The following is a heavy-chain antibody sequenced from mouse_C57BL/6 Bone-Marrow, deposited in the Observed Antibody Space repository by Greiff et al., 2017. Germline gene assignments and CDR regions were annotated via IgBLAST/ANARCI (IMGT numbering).Heavy chain of an antibody. CDR3: ATCTDGYYKYFDV. CDR1: GYTFTSYT. D-gene: IGHD2-3*01. V-gene: IGHV1-4*01. CDR2: INPSSGYT. J-gene: IGHJ1*03. Sequence: QVQLQQSGAELARPGASVKMSCKASGYTFTSYTMHWVKQRPGQGLEWIGYINPSSGYTKYNQKFKDKATLTVDKSSSTAYMQLSSLTSEDSAVYYCATCTDGYYKYFDVWGTGTTLTVSS.